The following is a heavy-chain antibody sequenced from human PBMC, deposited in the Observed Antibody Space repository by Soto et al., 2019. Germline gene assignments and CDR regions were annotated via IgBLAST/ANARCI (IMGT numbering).Heavy chain of an antibody. D-gene: IGHD3-10*01. V-gene: IGHV3-64D*08. J-gene: IGHJ4*02. CDR1: GFTFSSYA. CDR2: ISSNGGST. CDR3: VRGPYYYGSGSLMPLDY. Sequence: GGSLRLSCSASGFTFSSYAMHWVRQAPGKGLEYVSAISSNGGSTYYADSVKGRFTISRDNSKNTLYLQMSSLRAEDTAVYYCVRGPYYYGSGSLMPLDYWGQGTLVTVSS.